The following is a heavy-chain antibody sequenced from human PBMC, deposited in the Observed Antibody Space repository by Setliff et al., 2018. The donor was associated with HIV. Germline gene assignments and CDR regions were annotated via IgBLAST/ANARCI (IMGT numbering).Heavy chain of an antibody. CDR2: IKKSSDGGKT. V-gene: IGHV3-15*01. CDR1: GYSISSRYY. CDR3: TTEDPWLRFGH. J-gene: IGHJ5*02. D-gene: IGHD5-12*01. Sequence: ETLSLTCTVSGYSISSRYYWGWIRQSPGKGLEWLGRIKKSSDGGKTDYAAPVKGRFTISRDDSKTTLYLQMNSLKTEDTAVYYCTTEDPWLRFGHWGQGTLVTVSS.